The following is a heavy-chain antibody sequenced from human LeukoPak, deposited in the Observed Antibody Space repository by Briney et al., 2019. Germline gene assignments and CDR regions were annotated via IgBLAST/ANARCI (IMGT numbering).Heavy chain of an antibody. Sequence: GSSVKVSFKASGGTFSGYKISWVRQAPGQGLEWMGIIAPITGVLNYAQKFQDKITLNADKSTVTASMEMIALRSEDTAVYYCAGDIRGFRSGWYLDSWGQGTLVTVSS. CDR3: AGDIRGFRSGWYLDS. CDR1: GGTFSGYK. V-gene: IGHV1-69*04. CDR2: IAPITGVL. J-gene: IGHJ4*02. D-gene: IGHD6-19*01.